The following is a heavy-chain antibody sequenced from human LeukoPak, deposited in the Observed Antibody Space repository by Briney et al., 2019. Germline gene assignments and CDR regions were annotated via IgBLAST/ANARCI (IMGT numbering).Heavy chain of an antibody. J-gene: IGHJ5*02. CDR1: GGSISSYY. V-gene: IGHV4-59*08. Sequence: SETLSLTCTVSGGSISSYYWSWIRQPAGKGLEWIGYIYYSGSTNYNPSLKSRVTISVDTSKNQFSLTLSSVTAADTAVYYCARHLPHYDILTGYYHGWFDPWGQGTLVTVSS. CDR3: ARHLPHYDILTGYYHGWFDP. CDR2: IYYSGST. D-gene: IGHD3-9*01.